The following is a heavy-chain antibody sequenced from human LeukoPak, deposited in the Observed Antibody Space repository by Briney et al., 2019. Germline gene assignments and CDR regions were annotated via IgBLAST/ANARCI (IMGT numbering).Heavy chain of an antibody. J-gene: IGHJ4*02. CDR1: GFTFSSYA. V-gene: IGHV3-23*01. CDR3: AKDGFYYDFWSGYSKYYFDY. CDR2: ISGSGGST. D-gene: IGHD3-3*01. Sequence: GGSLRLSCAASGFTFSSYAMSWVRQAPGKGLEWVSAISGSGGSTYYADSVKGRFTISRDNSKNTLYLQMNSLRAEDTVVYYCAKDGFYYDFWSGYSKYYFDYWGQGTLVTVSS.